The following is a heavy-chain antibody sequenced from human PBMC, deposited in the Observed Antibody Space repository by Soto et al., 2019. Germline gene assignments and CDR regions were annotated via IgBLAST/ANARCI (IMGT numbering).Heavy chain of an antibody. Sequence: VQLVQSGGDLVQPGGSLRLSCVASGFTFSTDWMTWVRQAPGMGLEWVAGIKEDASEELYVDSVKGRFSVSRDNAKNSLYLQLNSLSAEDTAVYYCATAISSPFSNFDYWGQGSLVTVSS. CDR3: ATAISSPFSNFDY. CDR1: GFTFSTDW. D-gene: IGHD2-2*01. CDR2: IKEDASEE. J-gene: IGHJ4*02. V-gene: IGHV3-7*01.